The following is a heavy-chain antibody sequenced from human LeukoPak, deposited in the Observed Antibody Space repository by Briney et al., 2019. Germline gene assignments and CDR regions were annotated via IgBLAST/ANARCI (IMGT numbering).Heavy chain of an antibody. D-gene: IGHD6-19*01. CDR3: AAFIAVAGTYYFDY. Sequence: PGGSLRLSCAASGFTFSSYEMNWVRQAPGKGLEWVSYISSSGSTIYYADSVKGRFTISRDNAKNSLYLQMNSLRAEDTAVYYCAAFIAVAGTYYFDYWGQGTQVTVSS. CDR2: ISSSGSTI. CDR1: GFTFSSYE. V-gene: IGHV3-48*03. J-gene: IGHJ4*02.